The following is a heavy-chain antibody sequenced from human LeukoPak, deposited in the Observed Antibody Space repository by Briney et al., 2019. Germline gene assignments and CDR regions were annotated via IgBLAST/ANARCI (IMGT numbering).Heavy chain of an antibody. CDR3: ARGEEFVVVPDYWYFDL. CDR2: IYYSGST. V-gene: IGHV4-59*11. D-gene: IGHD2-2*01. Sequence: SETLSLTCTVSGGSISSHYWSWIRQPPGKGLEWIGYIYYSGSTNYNPSLKSRVTISVDTSKYQFSLKLSSVTAADTAVYYCARGEEFVVVPDYWYFDLWGRGTLITVSS. CDR1: GGSISSHY. J-gene: IGHJ2*01.